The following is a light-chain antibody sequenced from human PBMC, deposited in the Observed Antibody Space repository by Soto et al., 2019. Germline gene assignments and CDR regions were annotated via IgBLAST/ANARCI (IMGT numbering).Light chain of an antibody. CDR1: QSVSSN. CDR3: QQYNNWPPTCT. J-gene: IGKJ1*01. CDR2: GAS. V-gene: IGKV3-15*01. Sequence: EIVMTQSPATLSVSPGERATLSCRASQSVSSNLAWYQQKPGQAPRLLIYGASTRATGIPARFSGSGSGTEFTLTISSLQSEDFAVYYWQQYNNWPPTCTFVQGTKVEIK.